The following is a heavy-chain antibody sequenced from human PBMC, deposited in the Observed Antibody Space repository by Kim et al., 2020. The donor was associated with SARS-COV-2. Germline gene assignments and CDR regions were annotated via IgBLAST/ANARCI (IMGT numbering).Heavy chain of an antibody. CDR3: ARETKPYDSRYGSFDY. V-gene: IGHV4-34*01. Sequence: SETLSLTCAVYGGSFSGYYWSWIRQPPGKGLEWIGEINHSGSTNYNPSLKSRVTISVDTSKNQFSLKLSSVTAADTAVYYCARETKPYDSRYGSFDYWGQGTLVTVSS. D-gene: IGHD3-22*01. CDR1: GGSFSGYY. J-gene: IGHJ4*02. CDR2: INHSGST.